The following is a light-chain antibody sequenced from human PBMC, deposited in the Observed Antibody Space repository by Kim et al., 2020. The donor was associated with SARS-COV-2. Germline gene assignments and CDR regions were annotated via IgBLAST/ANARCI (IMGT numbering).Light chain of an antibody. CDR3: LQYSSYPYT. CDR1: QSFSSW. CDR2: KAS. V-gene: IGKV1-5*03. J-gene: IGKJ2*01. Sequence: SASIGASVTITCRASQSFSSWLAWYQQKPGQAPKLLIYKASSLGSGVPSRFSGSGSGTEFTLTIGSLQTDDSATYYCLQYSSYPYTFGQGTKLEI.